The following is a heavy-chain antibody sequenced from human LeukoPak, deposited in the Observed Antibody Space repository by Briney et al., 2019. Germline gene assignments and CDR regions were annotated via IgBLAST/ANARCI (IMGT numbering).Heavy chain of an antibody. J-gene: IGHJ4*02. D-gene: IGHD7-27*01. CDR2: INGDGSAT. CDR3: ARDLNWGQVDY. Sequence: GGSLRLSCAASGFTFSGHWMYWLRQAPGKGLAWVSRINGDGSATNYAGSMKGRFTISRDNARNIVYLQMNSLGEDDTAVYYCARDLNWGQVDYWGQGTLVTVSS. V-gene: IGHV3-74*01. CDR1: GFTFSGHW.